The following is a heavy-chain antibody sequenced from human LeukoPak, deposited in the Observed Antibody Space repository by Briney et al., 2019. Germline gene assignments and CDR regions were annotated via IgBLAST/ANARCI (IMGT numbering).Heavy chain of an antibody. D-gene: IGHD1-26*01. CDR2: IWYDGSNK. Sequence: PGGSLRLSCAASGFTFSSYGMHWVRQAPGKGLEWVAVIWYDGSNKYYADSVKGRFTIPRDNSKNTLYLQMNSLRAEDTAVYYCARANSGSYFGAFDVDYWGQGTLVTVSS. J-gene: IGHJ4*02. CDR1: GFTFSSYG. V-gene: IGHV3-33*01. CDR3: ARANSGSYFGAFDVDY.